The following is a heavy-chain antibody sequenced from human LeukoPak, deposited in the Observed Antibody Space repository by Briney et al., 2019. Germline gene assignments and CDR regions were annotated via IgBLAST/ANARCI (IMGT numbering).Heavy chain of an antibody. D-gene: IGHD1-26*01. J-gene: IGHJ5*02. V-gene: IGHV3-48*01. CDR3: ARDRASRGTGSYRAYRWFDP. CDR1: GFTFSSYS. Sequence: GGSQRLSCAASGFTFSSYSMNWVRQAPGKGLEWVSYISSSSSTIYYADSVKGRFTISRDNAKNSLYLQMNSLRAEDTAVYYCARDRASRGTGSYRAYRWFDPWGQGTLVTVSS. CDR2: ISSSSSTI.